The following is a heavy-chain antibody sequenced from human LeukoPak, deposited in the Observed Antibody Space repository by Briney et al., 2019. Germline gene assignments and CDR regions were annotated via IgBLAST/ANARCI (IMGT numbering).Heavy chain of an antibody. CDR3: AKTYYYGSGSYYKASYYYYGMDV. CDR1: GFTFSSYA. D-gene: IGHD3-10*01. Sequence: GGSLRLSCAASGFTFSSYAMSWVRQAPGKGLEWVSAISGSGGSTYYADSVKGRFTISRDNSKNTLYLQMNSLRAEDTAVYYCAKTYYYGSGSYYKASYYYYGMDVWGQGTTVTVSS. V-gene: IGHV3-23*01. J-gene: IGHJ6*02. CDR2: ISGSGGST.